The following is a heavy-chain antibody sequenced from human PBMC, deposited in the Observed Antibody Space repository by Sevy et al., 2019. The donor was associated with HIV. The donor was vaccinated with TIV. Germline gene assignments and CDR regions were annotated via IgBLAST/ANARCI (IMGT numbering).Heavy chain of an antibody. V-gene: IGHV4-59*01. D-gene: IGHD3-22*01. CDR1: GGSISSYY. J-gene: IGHJ6*02. CDR2: IYYSGST. CDR3: ARSYYDSSGYPFYYYYYGMDV. Sequence: SETLSLTCTVSGGSISSYYWSWIRQPPGKGLEWIGYIYYSGSTNYNPSLKSRVTISVDTSKNQFSLKQSSVTAADTAVYYCARSYYDSSGYPFYYYYYGMDVWGQGTTVTVSS.